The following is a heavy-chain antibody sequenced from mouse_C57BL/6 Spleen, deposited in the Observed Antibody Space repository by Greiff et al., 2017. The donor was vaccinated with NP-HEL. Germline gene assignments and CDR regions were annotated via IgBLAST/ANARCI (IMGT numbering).Heavy chain of an antibody. CDR2: ISYDGSN. CDR3: ARRFGIYYGNFHWYFDV. V-gene: IGHV3-6*01. J-gene: IGHJ1*03. D-gene: IGHD2-1*01. Sequence: EVKLMESGPGLVKPSPSLSLTCSVTGYSITSGYYWNWIRQFPGNKLEWMGYISYDGSNNYNPSLKNRISITRDTSKNQFCLKLNSVTTEDTATYDCARRFGIYYGNFHWYFDVWGTGTTVTVSS. CDR1: GYSITSGYY.